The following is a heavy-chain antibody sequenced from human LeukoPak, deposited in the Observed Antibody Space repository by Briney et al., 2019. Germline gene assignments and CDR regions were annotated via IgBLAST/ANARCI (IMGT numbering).Heavy chain of an antibody. Sequence: PSETLSLTCTVSGYSISSGYYWGWIRQPPGKGLEWIGSLYHSGNSYYNPSLKSRATISVDTSKYHFSLKLRSVTAADTAVYYCARAETYSSDWYDPFFDYWGQGTLVTVSS. CDR2: LYHSGNS. V-gene: IGHV4-38-2*02. D-gene: IGHD6-19*01. J-gene: IGHJ4*02. CDR3: ARAETYSSDWYDPFFDY. CDR1: GYSISSGYY.